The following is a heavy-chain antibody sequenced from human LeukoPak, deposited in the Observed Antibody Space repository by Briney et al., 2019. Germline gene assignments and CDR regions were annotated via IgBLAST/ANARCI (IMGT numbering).Heavy chain of an antibody. CDR3: ARDYVLLGQGIADQS. J-gene: IGHJ4*02. CDR1: GYTFTTYG. Sequence: ASVKVSCKASGYTFTTYGLSWVRQAPGQGLEWLGWISTYDDNIKYAQSLQGRLTLTIDTSTSTAYMELRSLRSDDTAVYYCARDYVLLGQGIADQSWGQGTLVTVSS. V-gene: IGHV1-18*01. CDR2: ISTYDDNI. D-gene: IGHD6-13*01.